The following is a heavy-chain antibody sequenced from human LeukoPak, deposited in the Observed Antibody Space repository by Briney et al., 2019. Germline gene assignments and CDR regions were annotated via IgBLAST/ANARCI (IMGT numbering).Heavy chain of an antibody. D-gene: IGHD6-19*01. J-gene: IGHJ4*02. Sequence: GRSLRLSRAASGFTFSIYAIHWVRQAPGKGLEWVAGISYNGTNEYYPDSLKGRFTISRDNSKNTLYLQMNSLRAEDTALYYCARDRGGSGWYYFDYWGQGTLVTVSS. CDR1: GFTFSIYA. CDR2: ISYNGTNE. CDR3: ARDRGGSGWYYFDY. V-gene: IGHV3-30-3*01.